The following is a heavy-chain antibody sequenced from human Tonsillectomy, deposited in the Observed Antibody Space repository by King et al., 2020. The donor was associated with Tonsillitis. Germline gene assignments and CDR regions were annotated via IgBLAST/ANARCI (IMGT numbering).Heavy chain of an antibody. CDR3: ARGVTSGWYAGTYYCDY. V-gene: IGHV4-4*02. J-gene: IGHJ4*02. D-gene: IGHD6-19*01. Sequence: MQLQESGPGLVKPSGTLSLTCAVSSGSISSNNWWSWVRQPPGKGLEWIGEIYRSGSTNYNASLKSRVTISVDKSKNQFSLKLSSVTAADTAVYYCARGVTSGWYAGTYYCDYWGQGTLVTVSS. CDR2: IYRSGST. CDR1: SGSISSNNW.